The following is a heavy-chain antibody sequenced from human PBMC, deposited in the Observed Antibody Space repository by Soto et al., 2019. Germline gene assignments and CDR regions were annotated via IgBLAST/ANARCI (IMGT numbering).Heavy chain of an antibody. Sequence: EVQLLESGGALVQPGGSLRLSCAASGFTFSSYAMYWVRQAPGKGLEWVSTISNSGNTYYADSVEGRFTISRDNSKNTLYPQMNSLRAEDTAVYYCAKTKFRGVVVNVWGQGTTVTVSS. J-gene: IGHJ6*02. D-gene: IGHD3-10*01. CDR3: AKTKFRGVVVNV. CDR2: ISNSGNT. CDR1: GFTFSSYA. V-gene: IGHV3-23*01.